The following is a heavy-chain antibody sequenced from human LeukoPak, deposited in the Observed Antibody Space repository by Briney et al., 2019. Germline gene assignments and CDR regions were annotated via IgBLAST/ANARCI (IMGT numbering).Heavy chain of an antibody. CDR3: ASTWGSGWVLWFDP. Sequence: ASVKVSCKASGYTFTSYDINWVRQATGQGLEWMRWMNPNSGNTGYAQKFQGRVTMTTDTSTSTAYMELRSLRSDDTAVYYFASTWGSGWVLWFDPWGQGTLVTVSS. CDR2: MNPNSGNT. CDR1: GYTFTSYD. V-gene: IGHV1-8*01. J-gene: IGHJ5*02. D-gene: IGHD6-19*01.